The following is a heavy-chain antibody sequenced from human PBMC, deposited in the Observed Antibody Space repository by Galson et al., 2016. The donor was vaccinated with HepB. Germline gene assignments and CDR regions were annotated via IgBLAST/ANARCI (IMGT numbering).Heavy chain of an antibody. Sequence: SVKVSCKASGGPFDYYAINWVRQAPGQGLEWMGGIIPIFGIANYAQRFQGRVTFTADESTTTAYMELSSLRSEDTAVYYCAIDLEQRRRFDPWGQGTLVTVSS. CDR1: GGPFDYYA. CDR2: IIPIFGIA. CDR3: AIDLEQRRRFDP. D-gene: IGHD1/OR15-1a*01. V-gene: IGHV1-69*13. J-gene: IGHJ5*02.